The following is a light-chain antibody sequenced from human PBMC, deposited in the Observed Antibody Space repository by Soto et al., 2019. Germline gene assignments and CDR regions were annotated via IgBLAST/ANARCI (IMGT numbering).Light chain of an antibody. J-gene: IGKJ5*01. CDR3: QQYNNWPPIT. V-gene: IGKV3D-15*01. CDR1: QSVSNN. Sequence: EIVMTQSPATLSVSPGERATLSCRASQSVSNNYLAWYQQKPGQAPRLLIYGASTRATGIPDRFSGSGSGTEFTLTISSLQSEDFAVYYCQQYNNWPPITFGQGTRLEIK. CDR2: GAS.